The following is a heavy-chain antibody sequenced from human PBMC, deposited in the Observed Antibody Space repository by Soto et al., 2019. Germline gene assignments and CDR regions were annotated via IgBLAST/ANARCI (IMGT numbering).Heavy chain of an antibody. D-gene: IGHD3-16*01. Sequence: QVQLVESGGGVVQPGTSLRVSCVGSGFTFRSYVIHWVRQPPGKGLEWVALTSYDGSDKYYDDSVRGRFTISRDNSRNTVDRQMDSLILEDTALYYCARWGTTGGLDVWGQGTLVSVSS. V-gene: IGHV3-30*19. CDR1: GFTFRSYV. J-gene: IGHJ1*01. CDR3: ARWGTTGGLDV. CDR2: TSYDGSDK.